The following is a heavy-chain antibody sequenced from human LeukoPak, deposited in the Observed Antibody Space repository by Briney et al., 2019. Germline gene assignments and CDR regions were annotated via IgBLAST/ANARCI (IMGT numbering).Heavy chain of an antibody. D-gene: IGHD2-15*01. CDR1: GFTFSGYA. CDR2: ISYDGSNK. J-gene: IGHJ4*02. CDR3: ARGLKVVAARLFEDY. Sequence: GGSLRLSCAASGFTFSGYAMHWVRQAPGKGLEWVAVISYDGSNKYYADSVKGRFTISRDNSKNTLYLQMNSLRAEDTAVYYCARGLKVVAARLFEDYWGQGTLVTVSS. V-gene: IGHV3-30-3*01.